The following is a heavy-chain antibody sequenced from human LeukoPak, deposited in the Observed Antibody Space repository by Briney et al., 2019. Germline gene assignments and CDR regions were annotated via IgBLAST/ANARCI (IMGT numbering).Heavy chain of an antibody. Sequence: ASVKVSCKASGYTFTSYYIHWVRQAPGQGLEWMGIINPSAGSTTFAQDFQGRVTMTRDTSASTAYMELSSLRSEDTAVYYCARLGDYGETFDYWGQGTLVTVSS. CDR1: GYTFTSYY. J-gene: IGHJ4*02. CDR2: INPSAGST. CDR3: ARLGDYGETFDY. V-gene: IGHV1-46*01. D-gene: IGHD4-17*01.